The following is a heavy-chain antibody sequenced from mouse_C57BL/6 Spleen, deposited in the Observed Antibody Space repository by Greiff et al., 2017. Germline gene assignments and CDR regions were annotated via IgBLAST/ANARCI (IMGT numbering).Heavy chain of an antibody. J-gene: IGHJ1*03. CDR3: ARRGTTVVGDWYFDV. D-gene: IGHD1-1*01. CDR2: IDPNSGGT. Sequence: VQLQQPGAELVKPGASVKLSCKASGYTFTSYWMHWVKQRPGRGLEWIGRIDPNSGGTKYNEKFKSKATLTVDKPSSTAYMQLSSLTSEDSAVYYCARRGTTVVGDWYFDVWGTGTTVTVSS. V-gene: IGHV1-72*01. CDR1: GYTFTSYW.